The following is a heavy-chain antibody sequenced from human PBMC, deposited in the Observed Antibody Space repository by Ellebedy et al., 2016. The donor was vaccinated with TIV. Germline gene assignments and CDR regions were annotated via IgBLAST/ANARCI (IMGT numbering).Heavy chain of an antibody. CDR1: GGTFSSYA. D-gene: IGHD3-10*01. CDR2: IIPIFGTA. J-gene: IGHJ5*02. V-gene: IGHV1-69*13. Sequence: AASVKVSCKASGGTFSSYAISWVRQAPGQGLEWMGGIIPIFGTANYAQKFQGRVTITADESTSTAYMELSSLRSEDTAVYYCARPLRPGTMVRGVIGWLDPWGQGTLVTVSS. CDR3: ARPLRPGTMVRGVIGWLDP.